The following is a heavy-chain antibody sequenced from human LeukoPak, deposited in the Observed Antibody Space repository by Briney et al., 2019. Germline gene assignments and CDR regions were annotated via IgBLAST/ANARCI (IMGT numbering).Heavy chain of an antibody. CDR3: ARIGAGWFDP. D-gene: IGHD1-26*01. CDR2: ISYDGSNK. CDR1: GFTFSSYG. Sequence: GGSLRLSCAASGFTFSSYGMHWVRQAPGKGLEWVAVISYDGSNKYYADSVKGRFTISRDNSKNTLYLQMNSLRAEDTAVYYCARIGAGWFDPWGQGALVTVSS. J-gene: IGHJ5*02. V-gene: IGHV3-30*03.